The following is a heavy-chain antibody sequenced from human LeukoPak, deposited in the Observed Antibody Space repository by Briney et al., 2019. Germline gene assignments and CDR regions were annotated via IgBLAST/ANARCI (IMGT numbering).Heavy chain of an antibody. CDR1: GDSISNSTYY. V-gene: IGHV4-39*01. D-gene: IGHD3-10*01. Sequence: SETLSLTCTVSGDSISNSTYYWAWVRQPPGKGLEWIGTIYYSGSTYYKPSLRSRVTIPVDTSKNQFSLKLTSVTAADTAVYYCARHSGSGSYYNALDYWGQGTLVTVSS. J-gene: IGHJ4*02. CDR2: IYYSGST. CDR3: ARHSGSGSYYNALDY.